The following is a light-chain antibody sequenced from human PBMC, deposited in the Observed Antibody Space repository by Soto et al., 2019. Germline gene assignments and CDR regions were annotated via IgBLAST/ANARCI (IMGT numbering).Light chain of an antibody. CDR2: DAS. J-gene: IGKJ2*01. CDR3: QQCNNWPPNS. CDR1: QSVSSN. V-gene: IGKV3-15*01. Sequence: EIVMTQSPATLSVSPGERATLSCRASQSVSSNLAWYQQKPGQAPRLLIYDASTRATGIPVRFSGSGSGTEVTLTISSLQSEGFAVYYCQQCNNWPPNSFGQGTKLEIK.